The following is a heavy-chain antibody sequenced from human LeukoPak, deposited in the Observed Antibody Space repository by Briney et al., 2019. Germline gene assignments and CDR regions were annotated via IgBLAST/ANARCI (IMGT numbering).Heavy chain of an antibody. J-gene: IGHJ3*02. Sequence: SETLSLTCTVSGGSISSYYWSWIRQPPGKGLEWIGYIYYSGSTNYNPSLKSRVTISVDTSKNQFSLKLSSVTAADTAVCYCARAPPGRAGAFDIWGQGTMVTVSS. CDR1: GGSISSYY. CDR2: IYYSGST. CDR3: ARAPPGRAGAFDI. V-gene: IGHV4-59*01.